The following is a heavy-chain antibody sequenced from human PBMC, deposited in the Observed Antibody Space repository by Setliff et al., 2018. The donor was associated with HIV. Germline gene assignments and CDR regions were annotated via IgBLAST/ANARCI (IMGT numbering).Heavy chain of an antibody. V-gene: IGHV3-48*01. CDR1: XXTFXWYX. J-gene: IGHJ3*02. D-gene: IGHD1-26*01. CDR3: DRGVRSYSTSPRGFDI. CDR2: ISSSSSTI. Sequence: GGXXRLXXAXSXXTFXWYXXXWXXXAPGXGLEWVSYISSSSSTIYYAXFVXXRFTISRVTAKNSLYIQMNNLRSEDTAVYSCDRGVRSYSTSPRGFDIWGQGTLVTVSS.